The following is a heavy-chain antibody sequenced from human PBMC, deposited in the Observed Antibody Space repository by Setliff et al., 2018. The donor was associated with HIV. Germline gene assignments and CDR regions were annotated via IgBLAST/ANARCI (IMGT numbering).Heavy chain of an antibody. CDR3: ARPSLGIGGGSKFDS. V-gene: IGHV4-39*01. CDR1: GGSITSYY. D-gene: IGHD3-3*01. J-gene: IGHJ4*02. Sequence: SETLSLTCTVSGGSITSYYWGWVRQPPGKGLEWIGNVHFSGTTYYNPSLKSRVTISVDPSQNQFSLRLISVTAADAAMYYCARPSLGIGGGSKFDSWGQGTLVTVSS. CDR2: VHFSGTT.